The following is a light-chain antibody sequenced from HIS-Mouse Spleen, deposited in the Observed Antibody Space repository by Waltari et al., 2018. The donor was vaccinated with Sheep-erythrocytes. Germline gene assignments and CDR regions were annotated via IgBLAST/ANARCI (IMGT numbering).Light chain of an antibody. CDR2: GAS. CDR3: QQDYNLPWT. J-gene: IGKJ1*01. V-gene: IGKV3D-7*01. Sequence: EIVMTQSPATLSLSPGERATLSCRASQSVSSSYLSWYQQKPGQAPRLHIYGASTRATGIPARFSGSGSGTDFTLTISSLQPEDFAVYYCQQDYNLPWTFGQGTKVEIK. CDR1: QSVSSSY.